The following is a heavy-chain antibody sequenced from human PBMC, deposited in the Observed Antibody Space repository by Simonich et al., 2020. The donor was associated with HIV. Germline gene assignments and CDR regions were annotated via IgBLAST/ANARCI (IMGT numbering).Heavy chain of an antibody. V-gene: IGHV4-39*01. CDR3: ARHESGYDSPNDY. J-gene: IGHJ4*02. D-gene: IGHD5-12*01. CDR2: IYYSGST. Sequence: QLQLQESGPGLVKPSETLSLTCTVSGGSISSSSYYWGWIRQPPGKGMGWIGGIYYSGSTYYNPALKSRVTRSGDTSKNQFSLKLSSVTAADTAVYYCARHESGYDSPNDYWGQGTLVTVSS. CDR1: GGSISSSSYY.